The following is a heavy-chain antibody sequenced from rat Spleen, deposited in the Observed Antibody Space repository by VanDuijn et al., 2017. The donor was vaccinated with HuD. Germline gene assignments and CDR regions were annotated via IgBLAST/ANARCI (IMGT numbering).Heavy chain of an antibody. CDR3: ARIMYTHFDY. CDR2: ISYDGTAT. Sequence: EVQLVESDGGLVQPGRSLKLSCSASGFTFSDYDMAWVRQAPTKGLEWVASISYDGTATYYRDSVKGRFTISRDNAKSTLYLQMNSLRSEDTATYYCARIMYTHFDYWGQGVMVTVSS. V-gene: IGHV5-22*01. J-gene: IGHJ2*01. CDR1: GFTFSDYD. D-gene: IGHD1-6*01.